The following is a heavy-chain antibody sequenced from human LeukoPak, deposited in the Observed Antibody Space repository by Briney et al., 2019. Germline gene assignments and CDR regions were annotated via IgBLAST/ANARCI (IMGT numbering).Heavy chain of an antibody. Sequence: PGGSLRLSCATSGFTFSKYGMHWVRQAPGKGLEWVAVISFDGVNKYYADSVKGRFTISRDNSENTLWLQLNSLRAEDTALYYCAKGLKISGWYYFEYWGQGTLVTVSS. V-gene: IGHV3-30*18. CDR3: AKGLKISGWYYFEY. J-gene: IGHJ4*02. CDR2: ISFDGVNK. D-gene: IGHD6-19*01. CDR1: GFTFSKYG.